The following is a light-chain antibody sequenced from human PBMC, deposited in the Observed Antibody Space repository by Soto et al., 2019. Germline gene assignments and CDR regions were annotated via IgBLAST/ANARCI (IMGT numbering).Light chain of an antibody. CDR2: GAS. CDR1: QSVSSY. Sequence: EIVLTQSPGALSLSQGERATLSCRASQSVSSYLAWYQQKPGQAPRLLMYGASSRATGIPDRFSGSGSGTDFTLTISRLEPEDCTGYYCPHSDFTPSTFAEGTKVDIK. J-gene: IGKJ4*02. CDR3: PHSDFTPST. V-gene: IGKV3-20*01.